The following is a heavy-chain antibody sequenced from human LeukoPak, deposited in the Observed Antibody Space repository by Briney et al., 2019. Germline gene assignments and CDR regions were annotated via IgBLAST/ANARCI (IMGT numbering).Heavy chain of an antibody. V-gene: IGHV3-7*03. D-gene: IGHD4-17*01. J-gene: IGHJ6*02. Sequence: PGGSLRLSCAASGFTFSSYWMSWVRKAPGKGLEWVANIKQDGSEKYYVDSVKGRFTISRDNAKNSLYLQMNSLRAEDTAVYYCARVAVYGDYVRNYYGMDVWGQGTTVTISS. CDR3: ARVAVYGDYVRNYYGMDV. CDR2: IKQDGSEK. CDR1: GFTFSSYW.